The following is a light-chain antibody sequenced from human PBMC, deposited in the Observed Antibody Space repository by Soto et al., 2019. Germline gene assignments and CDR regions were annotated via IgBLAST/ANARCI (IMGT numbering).Light chain of an antibody. CDR3: QQYGSSPPVT. Sequence: EIVLTQSPDTLSLSPGERATLSCRASQSVSSSLAWYQQKPGQAPRLLIYGASSRAPGIPDRFSGSGSGTDFTLTISRLEPEDCAVYYCQQYGSSPPVTFGQGTRLEIK. V-gene: IGKV3-20*01. CDR2: GAS. CDR1: QSVSSS. J-gene: IGKJ5*01.